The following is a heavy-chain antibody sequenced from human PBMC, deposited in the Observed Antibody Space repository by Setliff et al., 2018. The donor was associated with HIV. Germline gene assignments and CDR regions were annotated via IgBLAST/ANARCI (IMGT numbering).Heavy chain of an antibody. J-gene: IGHJ4*02. CDR1: GFTLSSYS. V-gene: IGHV3-21*01. CDR3: ARDGYSYGFFDY. Sequence: GESLKISCAASGFTLSSYSMNWVRQAPGKGLEWVSSITSRSSYMYYADSVKGRFTISRDNAKNSLYLQMNSLRAEDTAVYYCARDGYSYGFFDYWGQGTLVTVSS. D-gene: IGHD5-18*01. CDR2: ITSRSSYM.